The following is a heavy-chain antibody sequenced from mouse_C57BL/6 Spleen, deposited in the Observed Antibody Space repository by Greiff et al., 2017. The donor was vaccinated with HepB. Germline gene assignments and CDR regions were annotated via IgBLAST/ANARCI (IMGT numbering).Heavy chain of an antibody. CDR3: ARPYYSYYFDY. J-gene: IGHJ2*01. D-gene: IGHD2-12*01. Sequence: QVHVKQPGTELVKPGASVKLSCKASGYTFTSYWMHWVKQRPGQGLEWIGNINPSNGGTNYNEKFKSKATLTVDKSSSTAYMQLSSLTSEDSAVYYCARPYYSYYFDYWGQGTTLTVSS. CDR2: INPSNGGT. CDR1: GYTFTSYW. V-gene: IGHV1-53*01.